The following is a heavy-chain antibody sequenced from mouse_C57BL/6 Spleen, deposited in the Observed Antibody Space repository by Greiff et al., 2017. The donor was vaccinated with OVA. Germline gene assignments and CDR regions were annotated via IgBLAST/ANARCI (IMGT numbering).Heavy chain of an antibody. Sequence: QVQLQQSGAELVKPGASVKLSCKASGYTFTCYWMHWVKQRPGQGLEWIGMIHPNSGSTNYNEKFKSKATLTVDKSSSTAYMQLSSLTSEDSAVYYCARSTTVDYFDYWGQGTTLTVSS. CDR2: IHPNSGST. CDR1: GYTFTCYW. J-gene: IGHJ2*01. D-gene: IGHD1-1*01. V-gene: IGHV1-64*01. CDR3: ARSTTVDYFDY.